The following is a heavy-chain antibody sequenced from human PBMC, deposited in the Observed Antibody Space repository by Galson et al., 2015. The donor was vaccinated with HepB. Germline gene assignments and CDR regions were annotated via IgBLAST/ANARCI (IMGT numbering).Heavy chain of an antibody. CDR3: ARDYGSRTYNWFDP. CDR1: GGTFSSYA. CDR2: IIPIFGTA. J-gene: IGHJ5*02. Sequence: SVKVSCKASGGTFSSYAISWVRQAPGQGLEWMGGIIPIFGTANYAQKFQGRVTITADESTSTAYMELSSLRSEDTAVYYCARDYGSRTYNWFDPWGQGTLVTVSS. D-gene: IGHD3-10*01. V-gene: IGHV1-69*13.